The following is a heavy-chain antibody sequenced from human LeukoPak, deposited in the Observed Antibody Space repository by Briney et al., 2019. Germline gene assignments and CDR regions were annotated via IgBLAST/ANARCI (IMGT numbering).Heavy chain of an antibody. CDR1: GFTFSSYG. J-gene: IGHJ4*02. CDR3: VKERKNTYMVLEY. Sequence: PGGSLRLSCAASGFTFSSYGMHWVRQAPGKGLEWVAVISYDGSNKYYADSVEGRFTISRDNSKNSVYLQMNSLTTEDTALYYCVKERKNTYMVLEYWGQGTLVTVSS. CDR2: ISYDGSNK. V-gene: IGHV3-30*18. D-gene: IGHD5-18*01.